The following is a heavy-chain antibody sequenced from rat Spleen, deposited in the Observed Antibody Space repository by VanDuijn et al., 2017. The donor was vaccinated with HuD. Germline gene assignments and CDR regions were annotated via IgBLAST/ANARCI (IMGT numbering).Heavy chain of an antibody. J-gene: IGHJ4*01. D-gene: IGHD1-6*01. CDR2: IHYEGTST. CDR1: GFTFSDYF. Sequence: EVQLVESGGGLVQPGRSLKLSCAASGFTFSDYFMAWVRQAPAKGLEWVASIHYEGTSTYYGDSVKGRFTISRDNAESTLYLQMDSLRSEATATYYCASLMYTPDYVGVMDAWGQGASVTVSS. V-gene: IGHV5-29*01. CDR3: ASLMYTPDYVGVMDA.